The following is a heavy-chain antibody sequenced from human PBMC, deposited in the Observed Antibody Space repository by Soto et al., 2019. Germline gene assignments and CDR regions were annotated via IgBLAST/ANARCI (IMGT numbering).Heavy chain of an antibody. CDR2: INPSGGST. J-gene: IGHJ5*02. CDR3: ARENWFDP. CDR1: GYTFTSYY. V-gene: IGHV1-46*01. Sequence: QVQLVKSGAEVKKPGASVKVSCKASGYTFTSYYIHWVRQAPGQGLEWMGVINPSGGSTTYAQKFQDRVTMTRDTSTSTVYMELSSLRSEDTAVYYCARENWFDPWGQGTLVTVSS.